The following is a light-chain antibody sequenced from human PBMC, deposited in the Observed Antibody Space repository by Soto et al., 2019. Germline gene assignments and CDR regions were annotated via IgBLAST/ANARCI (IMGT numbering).Light chain of an antibody. J-gene: IGLJ3*02. V-gene: IGLV2-8*01. CDR2: EVT. Sequence: QSALTQPPSASGSPGQSVTISCTGTSSDVGGYNYVSWYQQHPGKAPKLIIYEVTKRPSGVPDRFSGSKSGNTASLTVSGLLAEDGADYYCSSQAGMINVVFGGGTKLTVL. CDR3: SSQAGMINVV. CDR1: SSDVGGYNY.